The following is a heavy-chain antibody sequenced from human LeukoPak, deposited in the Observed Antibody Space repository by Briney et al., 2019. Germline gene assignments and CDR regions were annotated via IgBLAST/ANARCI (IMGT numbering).Heavy chain of an antibody. CDR3: ARENYGSGIDY. Sequence: GGSLRLSCAASGFTVSSNYMSWVRQAPGKGLEWVSVIYSGGSTYYADSVKGRFTISRDNSKNTLYLQMNSLRAEDTAVYYCARENYGSGIDYWGQGTLVTVSS. CDR2: IYSGGST. CDR1: GFTVSSNY. D-gene: IGHD3-10*01. J-gene: IGHJ4*02. V-gene: IGHV3-53*01.